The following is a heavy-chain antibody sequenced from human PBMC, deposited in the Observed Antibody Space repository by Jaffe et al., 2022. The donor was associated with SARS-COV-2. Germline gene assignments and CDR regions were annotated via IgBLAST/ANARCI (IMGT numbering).Heavy chain of an antibody. D-gene: IGHD6-13*01. J-gene: IGHJ4*02. CDR3: ARDSHSSSWQDYYFDY. V-gene: IGHV3-33*01. Sequence: QVQLVESGGGVVQPGRSLRLSCAASGFTFSSYGMHWVRQAPGKGLEWVAVIWYDGSNKYYADSVKGRFTISRDNSKNTLYLQMNSLRAEDTAVYYCARDSHSSSWQDYYFDYWGQGTLVTVSS. CDR2: IWYDGSNK. CDR1: GFTFSSYG.